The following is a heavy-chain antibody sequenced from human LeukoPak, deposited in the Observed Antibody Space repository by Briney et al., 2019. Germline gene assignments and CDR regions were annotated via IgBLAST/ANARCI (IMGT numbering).Heavy chain of an antibody. Sequence: GGSLRLSCAASGFTFSSYAMSWVRQAPGKGLEWVSAISGSGGSTYYADSVKGRFTISRDNSKNTLYLQMNSLRAEDTAVYYCANRGSGDGWLFWDYWGQGTLVTVSS. D-gene: IGHD3-9*01. V-gene: IGHV3-23*01. CDR2: ISGSGGST. CDR3: ANRGSGDGWLFWDY. CDR1: GFTFSSYA. J-gene: IGHJ4*02.